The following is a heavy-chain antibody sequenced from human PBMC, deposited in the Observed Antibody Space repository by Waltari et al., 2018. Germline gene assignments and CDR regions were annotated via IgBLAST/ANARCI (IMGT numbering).Heavy chain of an antibody. CDR3: ARGSGVDS. CDR2: SSDAGGII. J-gene: IGHJ4*02. Sequence: EVQLLESGGGLVQPGGSLRLSCAASGFTFSPYVMNWVRQAPGKGLEWVSRSSDAGGIINYADSVKGRFTISRDNSKNTLYLQMNSLRVDDTAVYYCARGSGVDSWGQGTLVTISS. V-gene: IGHV3-23*01. CDR1: GFTFSPYV. D-gene: IGHD7-27*01.